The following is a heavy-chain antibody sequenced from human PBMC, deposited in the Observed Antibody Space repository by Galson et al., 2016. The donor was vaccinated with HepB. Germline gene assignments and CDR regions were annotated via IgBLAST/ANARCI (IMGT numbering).Heavy chain of an antibody. D-gene: IGHD1-26*01. CDR1: GYTFSTYW. Sequence: QSGAEVKKPGESLKISCKASGYTFSTYWIGWVRQMPGKGLEWMGVIYPSDSDTKYSPSFQGQVTISADKSIKTAYLQWSSLKASDTAMYYCASPACATTWCSPPPYFDYWGQGTLVTVSS. V-gene: IGHV5-51*01. CDR3: ASPACATTWCSPPPYFDY. J-gene: IGHJ4*02. CDR2: IYPSDSDT.